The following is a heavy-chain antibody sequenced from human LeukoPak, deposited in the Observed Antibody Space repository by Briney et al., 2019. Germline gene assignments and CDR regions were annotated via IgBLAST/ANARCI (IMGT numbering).Heavy chain of an antibody. J-gene: IGHJ6*03. Sequence: GGSLRLSCAASGFTFSSYGMSWVRQAPGKGLEWVSAISGSGGSTYYARSVKGRFTISRDNSKNTLYLQMNSLRAEDTAVYYCAKDGADIVVVVAAPYYYYMDVWGKGTTVTISS. V-gene: IGHV3-23*01. CDR2: ISGSGGST. CDR1: GFTFSSYG. D-gene: IGHD2-15*01. CDR3: AKDGADIVVVVAAPYYYYMDV.